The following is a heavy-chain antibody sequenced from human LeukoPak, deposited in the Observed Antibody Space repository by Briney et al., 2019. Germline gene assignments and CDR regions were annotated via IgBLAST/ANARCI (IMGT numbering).Heavy chain of an antibody. D-gene: IGHD5-24*01. CDR3: ARRRKDGYNFDY. CDR1: GGSINGYY. V-gene: IGHV4-59*08. J-gene: IGHJ4*02. Sequence: SETLSLTCTVSGGSINGYYWSWIRQPPGKGLEWIGYIFSSGSTTYNPSLKSRVTISVDTSKNQFSLKLSSVTAADTAVYYCARRRKDGYNFDYWGQGTLVTVSS. CDR2: IFSSGST.